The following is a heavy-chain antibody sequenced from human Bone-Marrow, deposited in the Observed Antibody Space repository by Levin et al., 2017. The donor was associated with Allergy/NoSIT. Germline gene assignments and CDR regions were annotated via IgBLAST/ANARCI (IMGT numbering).Heavy chain of an antibody. CDR1: GYTFTSYD. CDR3: ARAYGSGSYYSFWGMDV. Sequence: GESLKISCKASGYTFTSYDINWVRQATGQGLEWMGWMNPNSGNTGYAQKFQGRVTMTRNTSISTAYMELSSLRSEDTAVYYCARAYGSGSYYSFWGMDVWGQGTTVTVSS. CDR2: MNPNSGNT. J-gene: IGHJ6*02. D-gene: IGHD3-10*01. V-gene: IGHV1-8*01.